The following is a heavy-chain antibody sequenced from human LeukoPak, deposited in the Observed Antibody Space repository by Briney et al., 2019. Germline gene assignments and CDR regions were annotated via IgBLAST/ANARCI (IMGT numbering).Heavy chain of an antibody. CDR1: GFTFSSYG. V-gene: IGHV3-30*18. J-gene: IGHJ3*02. CDR2: MSYDGSNK. D-gene: IGHD3-16*01. CDR3: AKEGEGGSQDAFDI. Sequence: PGGSLRLSCAASGFTFSSYGMHWVRQAPGKGLEWVAVMSYDGSNKYYADSVKGRFTISRDNSKNTLYLQMNSLRAEDTAVYYCAKEGEGGSQDAFDIWGQGTMVTVSS.